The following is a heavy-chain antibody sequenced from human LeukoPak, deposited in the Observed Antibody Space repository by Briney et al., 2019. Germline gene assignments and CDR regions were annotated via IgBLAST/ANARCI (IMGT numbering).Heavy chain of an antibody. Sequence: SETLTLTCTVSGGSMKNYYWSWIRQPPGKGLEWIAYINDNGHSGYNPSLESRVTISVDTSKNHFSLRLRSVTAADTAVYYCARESADCVRGSFSDYWGQGILVTVSS. CDR3: ARESADCVRGSFSDY. D-gene: IGHD2-21*01. CDR2: INDNGHS. V-gene: IGHV4-59*12. J-gene: IGHJ4*02. CDR1: GGSMKNYY.